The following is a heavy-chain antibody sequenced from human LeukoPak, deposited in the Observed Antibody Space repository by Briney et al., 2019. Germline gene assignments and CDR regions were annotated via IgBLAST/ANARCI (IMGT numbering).Heavy chain of an antibody. D-gene: IGHD6-19*01. CDR1: GFTFSSYV. CDR3: ARSVQWLPY. V-gene: IGHV3-48*03. Sequence: PGGSLRLSCVASGFTFSSYVMNWLRQSPGKGLEWVSYISGSGTTMYYADSVKGRFTISRDNAKNSLYLQVNSLRAEDTAIYYCARSVQWLPYWGQGTLVTVSS. CDR2: ISGSGTTM. J-gene: IGHJ4*02.